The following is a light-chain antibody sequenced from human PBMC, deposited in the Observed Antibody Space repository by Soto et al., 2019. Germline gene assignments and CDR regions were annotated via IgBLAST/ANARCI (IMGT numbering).Light chain of an antibody. J-gene: IGKJ5*01. CDR1: RNISSD. Sequence: IQMTQSPSSLSASVGDRVTLTCRASRNISSDLNWYQQKPGEAPRLLVYSAFRIQSGVPSRFNASGSGTDFTLSISSLQPEDFSTYYCQQGSTTPITFGLGTRLDTK. CDR3: QQGSTTPIT. CDR2: SAF. V-gene: IGKV1-39*01.